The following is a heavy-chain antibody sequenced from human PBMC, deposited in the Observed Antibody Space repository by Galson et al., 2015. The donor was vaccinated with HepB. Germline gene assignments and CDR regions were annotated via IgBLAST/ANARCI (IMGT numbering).Heavy chain of an antibody. CDR2: IYYSGST. CDR3: ARVAAASRSGYYYKNWFDP. J-gene: IGHJ5*02. D-gene: IGHD3-22*01. CDR1: GGSISSYY. V-gene: IGHV4-59*01. Sequence: ETLSLTCTVSGGSISSYYWSWIRQPPGKGLEWIGYIYYSGSTNYNPSLKSRVTISVDTSKNQFSLKLSSVTAADTAVYYCARVAAASRSGYYYKNWFDPWGQGTLVTVSS.